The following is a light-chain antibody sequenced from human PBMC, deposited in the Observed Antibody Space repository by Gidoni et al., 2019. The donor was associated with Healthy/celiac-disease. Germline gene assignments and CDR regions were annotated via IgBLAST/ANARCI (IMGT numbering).Light chain of an antibody. Sequence: HSVLTQRPSVSGAPGPRVTISCTVSSSNIGAGYHVHWYQQLPGTAPKLLICLNSNRPSGVPDRFSGSKSGTSASLAITGLQAEDEADYYCQSYASSLSAVVFGGGTKLTVL. J-gene: IGLJ2*01. CDR2: LNS. CDR3: QSYASSLSAVV. V-gene: IGLV1-40*01. CDR1: SSNIGAGYH.